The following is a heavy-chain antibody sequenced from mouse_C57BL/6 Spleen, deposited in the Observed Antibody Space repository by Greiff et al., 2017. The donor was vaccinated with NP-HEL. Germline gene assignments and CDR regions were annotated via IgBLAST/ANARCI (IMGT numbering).Heavy chain of an antibody. D-gene: IGHD1-1*01. CDR1: GYTFTDYY. Sequence: VKLQESGAELVRPGASVKLSCKASGYTFTDYYINWVKQRPGQGLEWIARIYPGSGNTYYNEKFKGKATLTAEKSSSTAYMQLSSLTSEDSAVYFCARRDYYGSSSGYYAMDYWGQGTSVTVSS. J-gene: IGHJ4*01. CDR3: ARRDYYGSSSGYYAMDY. CDR2: IYPGSGNT. V-gene: IGHV1-76*01.